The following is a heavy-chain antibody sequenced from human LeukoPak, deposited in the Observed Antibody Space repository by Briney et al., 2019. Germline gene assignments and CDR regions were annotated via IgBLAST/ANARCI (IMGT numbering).Heavy chain of an antibody. CDR2: INPTGGCT. V-gene: IGHV1-46*01. J-gene: IGHJ5*01. Sequence: ASVKVSCKASGYTFTSYYMHWVRQAPGQGLAWMGIINPTGGCTTYAQRFQGRVTMTRDTSTSTVYMELRSLKSEDTAVDYCARDRVIAAAGSFDCWGQGTLVTVSS. D-gene: IGHD6-13*01. CDR3: ARDRVIAAAGSFDC. CDR1: GYTFTSYY.